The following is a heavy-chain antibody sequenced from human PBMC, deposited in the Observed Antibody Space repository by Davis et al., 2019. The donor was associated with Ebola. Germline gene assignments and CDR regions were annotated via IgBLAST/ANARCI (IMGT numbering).Heavy chain of an antibody. Sequence: ESLKISCTASGFTFSEYSLSWVRQPPGKGLEWIGSIYYSGSTYYNPSLKSRVTISVDTSKNQFSLKLSSVTAADTAMYYCARRGTSSWYAGWFDPWGQGTLVTVSS. V-gene: IGHV4-38-2*02. CDR3: ARRGTSSWYAGWFDP. CDR1: GFTFSEYS. CDR2: IYYSGST. J-gene: IGHJ5*02. D-gene: IGHD6-13*01.